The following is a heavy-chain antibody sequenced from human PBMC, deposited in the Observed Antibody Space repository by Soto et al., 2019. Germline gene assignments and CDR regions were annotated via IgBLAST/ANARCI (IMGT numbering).Heavy chain of an antibody. J-gene: IGHJ5*02. V-gene: IGHV3-33*01. Sequence: GGSLRLSCAASGFTFSSYGMHWVRQAPGKGLEWVAVIWYDGSNKYYADSVKGRFTISRDNSKNTLYLQMNSLRAEDTAVYYCARDSGDILTGYDTGDWFDPWGQGTLVTVSS. D-gene: IGHD3-9*01. CDR2: IWYDGSNK. CDR3: ARDSGDILTGYDTGDWFDP. CDR1: GFTFSSYG.